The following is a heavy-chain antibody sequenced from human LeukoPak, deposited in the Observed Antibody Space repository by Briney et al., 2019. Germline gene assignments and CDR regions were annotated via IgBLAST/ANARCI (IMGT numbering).Heavy chain of an antibody. D-gene: IGHD4-17*01. CDR3: ARAYGDYVLGYAFDI. Sequence: SETLSLTCTVSGGSISSYYWSWVRQPAGKGLEWIGRIYASGNTNYNPSLKGRVTMTVDTSKNQFSLKLSSVTAADTAVYYCARAYGDYVLGYAFDIWGQGTMVTVSS. V-gene: IGHV4-4*07. J-gene: IGHJ3*02. CDR1: GGSISSYY. CDR2: IYASGNT.